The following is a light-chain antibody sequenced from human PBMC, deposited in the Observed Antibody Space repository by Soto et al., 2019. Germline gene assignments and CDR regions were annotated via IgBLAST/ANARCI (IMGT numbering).Light chain of an antibody. J-gene: IGKJ3*01. CDR2: GAS. Sequence: IAMTQSPATLSVSPGERATLSCRASQSVRSNLAWYQQKPGQAPRLLIYGASTRATGIPVRFSGSGSGTDFTLTISSLQSEDLAVYYCQQYNNWPSFTFGPGTKVDIK. V-gene: IGKV3-15*01. CDR1: QSVRSN. CDR3: QQYNNWPSFT.